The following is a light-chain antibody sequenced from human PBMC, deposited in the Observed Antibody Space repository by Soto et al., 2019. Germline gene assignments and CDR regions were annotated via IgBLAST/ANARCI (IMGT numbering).Light chain of an antibody. CDR1: QTMSSW. V-gene: IGKV1-5*03. Sequence: IQLTQSPSNLYVFVGDRVTITCPACQTMSSWLAWYPQKPGKAPKLLIYKASTLKSGVPSRFSGSGSGTEFTLTISSLQPYDFATYYCQQANSFPITFGQGTRLQIK. CDR2: KAS. J-gene: IGKJ5*01. CDR3: QQANSFPIT.